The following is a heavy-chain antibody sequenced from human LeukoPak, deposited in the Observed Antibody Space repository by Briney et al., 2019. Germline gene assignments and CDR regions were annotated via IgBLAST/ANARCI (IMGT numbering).Heavy chain of an antibody. Sequence: PSETLSLTCTVSGGSISSYYWSWIRQPPGKGLEWIGYIYYSGSTSYNPSLKSRVTISVDTSKNQFSLKLSSVTAADTAVYYCARGGSSGYERFDYWGQGTLVTVSS. V-gene: IGHV4-59*08. CDR2: IYYSGST. J-gene: IGHJ4*02. D-gene: IGHD5-12*01. CDR3: ARGGSSGYERFDY. CDR1: GGSISSYY.